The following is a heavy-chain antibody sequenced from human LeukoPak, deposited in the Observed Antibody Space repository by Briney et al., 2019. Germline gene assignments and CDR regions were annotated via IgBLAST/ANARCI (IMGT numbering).Heavy chain of an antibody. CDR2: INGAGNSS. CDR3: AKRGLRGNWFHP. D-gene: IGHD4-17*01. J-gene: IGHJ5*02. Sequence: GGSPRLSCAASGFTFNLYAMNWVRQAPGKGLEWVSSINGAGNSSYYADSLRGRFTVSRDNSKNTLYLQKNSLRAEDTAVYYCAKRGLRGNWFHPWGQGTLVTVSS. CDR1: GFTFNLYA. V-gene: IGHV3-23*01.